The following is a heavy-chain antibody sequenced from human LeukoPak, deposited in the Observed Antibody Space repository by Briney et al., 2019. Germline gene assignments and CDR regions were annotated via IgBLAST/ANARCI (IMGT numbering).Heavy chain of an antibody. D-gene: IGHD1-14*01. J-gene: IGHJ4*02. V-gene: IGHV4-39*01. Sequence: SETLSLTCTVSGGSISSSSYYWGWIRQPPGKGLEWIGSIYYRGSTYYNPSLKSRVTISVDTSKNQFSLKLSSVTAADTAVYYCTRTTLTYRPLDYWGQGTLVTVSS. CDR3: TRTTLTYRPLDY. CDR2: IYYRGST. CDR1: GGSISSSSYY.